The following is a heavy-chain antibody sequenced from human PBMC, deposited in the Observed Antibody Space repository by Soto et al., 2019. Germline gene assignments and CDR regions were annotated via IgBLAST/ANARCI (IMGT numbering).Heavy chain of an antibody. D-gene: IGHD2-2*01. J-gene: IGHJ4*02. CDR2: INNDGGET. CDR3: TSDRGYQTLDF. Sequence: EVHLAESGGGLVQPGVSLSLSCAASGFTFDNYLMTWVRQAPGKEPERVANINNDGGETYYVDSVKGRVIISRDNTKNSLLLQLTSLCAEDTAVFYCTSDRGYQTLDFWGPGTLVTVSS. V-gene: IGHV3-7*03. CDR1: GFTFDNYL.